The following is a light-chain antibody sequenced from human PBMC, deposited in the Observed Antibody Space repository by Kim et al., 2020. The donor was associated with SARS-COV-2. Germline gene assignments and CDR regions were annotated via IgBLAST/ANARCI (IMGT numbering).Light chain of an antibody. CDR2: AAS. CDR1: QNIRIY. Sequence: DIQMTQSPFSLSASVGDRVTITCRASQNIRIYLAWYQQKPGKVPKVLISAASALQSGVPSRFSGSGAGTDFTLTIASLQPEDVATYYCQKYDRAPYTFGQGTKIDIK. J-gene: IGKJ2*01. CDR3: QKYDRAPYT. V-gene: IGKV1-27*01.